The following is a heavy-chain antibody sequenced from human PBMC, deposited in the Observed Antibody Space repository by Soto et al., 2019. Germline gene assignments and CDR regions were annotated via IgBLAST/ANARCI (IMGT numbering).Heavy chain of an antibody. D-gene: IGHD2-2*01. CDR3: ARGLYCSSTSCPDRGYYYYGMDV. J-gene: IGHJ6*02. V-gene: IGHV1-69*01. Sequence: QVQLVQSGAEVKKPGSSVKVSCKASGGTFSSYAISWVRQAPGQGLEWMGGIIPIFGTANYAQKFQGRVTITADESTSTAHMELGSLRSEDTAVYYCARGLYCSSTSCPDRGYYYYGMDVWGQGTTVTVSS. CDR1: GGTFSSYA. CDR2: IIPIFGTA.